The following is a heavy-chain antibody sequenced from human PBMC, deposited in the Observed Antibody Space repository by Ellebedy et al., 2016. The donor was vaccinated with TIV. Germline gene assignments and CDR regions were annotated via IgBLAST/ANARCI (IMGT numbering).Heavy chain of an antibody. D-gene: IGHD5/OR15-5a*01. Sequence: SETLSLXCSVSGGSVSSAIHHWTCIRQPTAKGLECLANFNYSGSTKYNPSLKSRVTISADTSKNQFSLELSSVTAADTAVYFCANSLGVSTGLDYWGQGILVTVSS. CDR2: FNYSGST. J-gene: IGHJ4*02. CDR1: GGSVSSAIHH. V-gene: IGHV4-61*01. CDR3: ANSLGVSTGLDY.